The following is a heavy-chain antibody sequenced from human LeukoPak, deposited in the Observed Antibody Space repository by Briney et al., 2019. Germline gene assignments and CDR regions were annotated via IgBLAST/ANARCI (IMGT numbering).Heavy chain of an antibody. J-gene: IGHJ4*02. CDR3: AREGRYYDSSGYSTRGVVDY. CDR1: GGSISSGGYY. Sequence: SQTLSLTCTVSGGSISSGGYYWSWIRQHPGKGLEWIGYIYYSGSTYYNPSLKSRVTISVDTSKNQFPLKLSSVTAADTAVYYCAREGRYYDSSGYSTRGVVDYWGQGTLVTVSS. CDR2: IYYSGST. D-gene: IGHD3-22*01. V-gene: IGHV4-31*03.